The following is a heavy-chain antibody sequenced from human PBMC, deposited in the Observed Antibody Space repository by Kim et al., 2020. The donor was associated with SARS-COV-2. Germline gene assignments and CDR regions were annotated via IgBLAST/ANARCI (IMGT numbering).Heavy chain of an antibody. CDR3: XRGIGAVGIFDL. V-gene: IGHV4-59*01. CDR2: VYYTGRT. Sequence: SETLSLTCTVTGDSISTYRWTWIRLPPGKGPEWIGSVYYTGRTNYNPSLKSRVAISVDTSRNQFSLNLNSVTAADTAVXYCXRGIGAVGIFDLWGQGALVTVSS. D-gene: IGHD6-19*01. J-gene: IGHJ4*02. CDR1: GDSISTYR.